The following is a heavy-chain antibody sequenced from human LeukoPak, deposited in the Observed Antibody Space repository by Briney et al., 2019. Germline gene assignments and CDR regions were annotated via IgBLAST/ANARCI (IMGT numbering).Heavy chain of an antibody. CDR2: ISSSSSYI. J-gene: IGHJ3*02. Sequence: PGGSLRLSCAASGFTFSSYSMNWVRQAPGKGLEWVSSISSSSSYIYYADSVKGRFTISRDNAKNSLYLQMNSLRAEDTAVYYCAGELSGSEFYGAFDIWGQGTMVTVS. D-gene: IGHD3-10*01. CDR1: GFTFSSYS. CDR3: AGELSGSEFYGAFDI. V-gene: IGHV3-21*01.